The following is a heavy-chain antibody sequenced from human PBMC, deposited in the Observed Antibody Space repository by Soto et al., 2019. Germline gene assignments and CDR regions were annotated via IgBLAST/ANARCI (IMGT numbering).Heavy chain of an antibody. CDR1: GFTFSDYY. D-gene: IGHD6-13*01. V-gene: IGHV3-11*06. CDR3: ARLAGTFNFDY. CDR2: ISSSSSYT. J-gene: IGHJ4*02. Sequence: GGSLRLSCAASGFTFSDYYMSWIRQAPGKGLEWVSYISSSSSYTNYADSVKGRFTISRDNAKNSLYLQMNSLRAEDTAVYYCARLAGTFNFDYWGQGTLVTVSS.